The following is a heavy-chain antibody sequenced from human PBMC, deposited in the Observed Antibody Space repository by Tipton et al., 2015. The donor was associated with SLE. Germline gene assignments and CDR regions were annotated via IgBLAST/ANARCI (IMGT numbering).Heavy chain of an antibody. CDR3: ARRRSDFWTGSIKGVFDY. Sequence: TLSLTCTVSGGSISSGNYFWTWLRQPAGKGLEWIGRAMINGNSNYNPSLKSRVTISIDTSKNQFSLNLHSVTAADTAVYYCARRRSDFWTGSIKGVFDYWGRGTLVTVSS. D-gene: IGHD3/OR15-3a*01. CDR1: GGSISSGNYF. CDR2: AMINGNS. J-gene: IGHJ4*02. V-gene: IGHV4-61*02.